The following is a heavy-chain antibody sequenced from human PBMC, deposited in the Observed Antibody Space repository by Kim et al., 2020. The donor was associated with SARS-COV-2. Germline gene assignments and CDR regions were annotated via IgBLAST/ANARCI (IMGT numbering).Heavy chain of an antibody. CDR1: GYTFTSYD. J-gene: IGHJ6*02. D-gene: IGHD3-10*01. Sequence: ASVKVSCKASGYTFTSYDINWVRQATGQGLEWMGWMNPNSGNTGYAQKFQGRVTMTRNTSISTAYMELSSLRSEDTAVYYCARVRGVGYRYYYGMDVWGQGTTVTVSS. CDR2: MNPNSGNT. CDR3: ARVRGVGYRYYYGMDV. V-gene: IGHV1-8*01.